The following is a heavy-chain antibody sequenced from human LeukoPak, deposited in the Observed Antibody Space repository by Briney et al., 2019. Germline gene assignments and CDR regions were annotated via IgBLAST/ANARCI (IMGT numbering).Heavy chain of an antibody. V-gene: IGHV3-48*03. Sequence: PGGSLRLSCVASGFTFSSYEMHWVRQAPGKGLEGVSYISSSGSTIYYADSVKGRFTISRDNAKISVYLQMNRLRSEDTAVYYCARDVYYYDSSGYYYGGYAFDIWGQGTMVTVSS. CDR1: GFTFSSYE. CDR2: ISSSGSTI. J-gene: IGHJ3*02. D-gene: IGHD3-22*01. CDR3: ARDVYYYDSSGYYYGGYAFDI.